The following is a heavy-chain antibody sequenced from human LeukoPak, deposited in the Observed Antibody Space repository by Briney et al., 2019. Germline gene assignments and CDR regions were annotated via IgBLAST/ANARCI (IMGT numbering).Heavy chain of an antibody. D-gene: IGHD5-12*01. CDR2: IYYSGST. J-gene: IGHJ4*02. CDR3: ARVVGVATRAFDY. CDR1: GGSISSYY. Sequence: SETLSLTCTVSGGSISSYYWSWIRQPPGKGLEWIGYIYYSGSTNYNPSLKSRVTISVETSKNQFSLKLSSVTAADTAVYYCARVVGVATRAFDYWGQGTLVTVSS. V-gene: IGHV4-59*01.